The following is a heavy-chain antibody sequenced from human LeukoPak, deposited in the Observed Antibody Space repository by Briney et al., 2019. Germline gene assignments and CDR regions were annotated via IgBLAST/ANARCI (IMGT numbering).Heavy chain of an antibody. D-gene: IGHD3-22*01. J-gene: IGHJ4*02. CDR1: GYTFTGYY. CDR3: AREYDSSGYSIFFDY. V-gene: IGHV1-2*06. CDR2: INPNSGGT. Sequence: GASVKVSCKASGYTFTGYYMHWVRQAPGQGLEWMGRINPNSGGTNYAQKFQGRVTMARDTSISTAYMELSRLRSDDTAVYYCAREYDSSGYSIFFDYWGRGTLVTVSS.